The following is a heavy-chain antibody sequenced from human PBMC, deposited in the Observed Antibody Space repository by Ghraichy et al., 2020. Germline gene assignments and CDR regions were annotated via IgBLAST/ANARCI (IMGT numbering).Heavy chain of an antibody. V-gene: IGHV4-39*01. CDR3: ARGRVYYGSSGYYLGNFDF. D-gene: IGHD3-22*01. CDR1: GGSISSSTYY. Sequence: SETLSLTCTVSGGSISSSTYYWGWIRQPPGKGLEWIGSIYYNGNTYYNPSLQSRVTISVDTSKNQFSLKLNSVTAADTAVYYCARGRVYYGSSGYYLGNFDFWGQGTLVTVSS. CDR2: IYYNGNT. J-gene: IGHJ4*02.